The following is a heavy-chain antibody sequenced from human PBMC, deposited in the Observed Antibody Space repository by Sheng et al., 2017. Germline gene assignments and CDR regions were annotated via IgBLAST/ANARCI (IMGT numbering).Heavy chain of an antibody. J-gene: IGHJ4*02. D-gene: IGHD3-10*01. CDR2: IYHSGST. CDR3: VRHSGSGSYFDY. Sequence: QVQLQESGPGLVKPSGTLSLTCAVSGGSISITNWWSWVRQPPGKVLEWIGEIYHSGSTNYNPSLKSRVTISVDKSKNQFSLKVTSVTAADTAVYYCVRHSGSGSYFDYWGQGTLVTVSS. CDR1: GGSISITNW. V-gene: IGHV4-4*02.